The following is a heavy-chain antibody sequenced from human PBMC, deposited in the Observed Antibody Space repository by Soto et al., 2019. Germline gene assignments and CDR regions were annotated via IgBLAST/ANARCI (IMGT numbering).Heavy chain of an antibody. D-gene: IGHD4-17*01. Sequence: PSETLSLTCAVYGGSFSGYYWSWIRQPPGKGLEWIGEINHSGSTNYNPSLKSRVTISVDTSKNQFSLKLSSVTAADTAVYYCARLPYGDYYFDYWGQGTLVTVSS. V-gene: IGHV4-34*01. CDR1: GGSFSGYY. CDR3: ARLPYGDYYFDY. CDR2: INHSGST. J-gene: IGHJ4*02.